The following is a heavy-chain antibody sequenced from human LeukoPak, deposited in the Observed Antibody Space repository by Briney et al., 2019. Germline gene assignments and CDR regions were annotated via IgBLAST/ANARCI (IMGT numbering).Heavy chain of an antibody. J-gene: IGHJ4*02. Sequence: GASVKVSCQASGGTFSSYAISWVRQAPGQGLEWMGRIIPIFGIANYAQKFQGRVTITADKSTSTAYMELSSLRSEDTAVYYCATSLGPPGYFDYWGQGTLVTVSS. CDR2: IIPIFGIA. CDR3: ATSLGPPGYFDY. CDR1: GGTFSSYA. V-gene: IGHV1-69*04. D-gene: IGHD7-27*01.